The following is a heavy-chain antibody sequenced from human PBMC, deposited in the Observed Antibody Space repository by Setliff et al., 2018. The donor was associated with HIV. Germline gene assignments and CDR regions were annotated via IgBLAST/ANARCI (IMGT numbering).Heavy chain of an antibody. CDR2: IRYDGSDI. CDR3: ALYFWGTPS. J-gene: IGHJ4*02. CDR1: GFTFSSHG. Sequence: PGGSLRLSCEASGFTFSSHGMHWLRQAPGKGLEWVTFIRYDGSDIHYADSVKGRFTISRDVSQNSLALQMNSLKTEDTAVYYCALYFWGTPSWGQGALVTVSS. V-gene: IGHV3-30*02. D-gene: IGHD3-16*01.